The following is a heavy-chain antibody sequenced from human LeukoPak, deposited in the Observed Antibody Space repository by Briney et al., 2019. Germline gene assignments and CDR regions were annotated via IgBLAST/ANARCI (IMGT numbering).Heavy chain of an antibody. CDR2: MNPNSGNT. Sequence: ASVKVSCKASGGTFSSYAINWVRQATGQGLEWMGWMNPNSGNTGYAQKFQGRVTITRNTSISTAYMELSSLRSEDTAVYYCARESYYGWSVWGKGTTVTVSS. CDR3: ARESYYGWSV. CDR1: GGTFSSYA. D-gene: IGHD3-10*01. J-gene: IGHJ6*04. V-gene: IGHV1-8*03.